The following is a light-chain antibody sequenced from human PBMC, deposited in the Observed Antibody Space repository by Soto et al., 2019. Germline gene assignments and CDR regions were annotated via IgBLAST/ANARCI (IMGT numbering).Light chain of an antibody. CDR2: GVS. V-gene: IGKV3-20*01. CDR3: QQYGSSLIN. J-gene: IGKJ5*01. Sequence: EIVLTPSPATLSLSPGERANLSCRASQSVGSTYLAWYQQKPGQAPRLLIYGVSSRATGIPDRFSGGGSGTDFTLTISRLEPEDFAVYYCQQYGSSLINFGQGTRLEIK. CDR1: QSVGSTY.